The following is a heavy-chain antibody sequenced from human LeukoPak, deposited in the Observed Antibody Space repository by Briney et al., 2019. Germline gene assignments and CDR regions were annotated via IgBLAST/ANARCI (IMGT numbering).Heavy chain of an antibody. V-gene: IGHV3-53*01. CDR3: ARDWAYCGGDCYYYYYGMDV. Sequence: GGSLRLSCAASGFTVNNNYMSWVRQAPGKGLEWVSFIYNTGETYYLDSVKGRFTISRDNSKNMLYLQMNSLRAEDTAVYYCARDWAYCGGDCYYYYYGMDVWGQGTTVTVSS. CDR1: GFTVNNNY. CDR2: IYNTGET. J-gene: IGHJ6*02. D-gene: IGHD2-21*02.